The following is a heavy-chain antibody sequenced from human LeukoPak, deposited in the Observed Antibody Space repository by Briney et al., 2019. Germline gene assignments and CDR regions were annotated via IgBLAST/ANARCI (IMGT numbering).Heavy chain of an antibody. Sequence: GASVKVSCKASGGTFSSYAISWVRQAPGQGLEWMGRIIPILGIANYAQKFQGRVTITADKSTSTAYMELSSLRSEDTAVYYCASLSQEVGDVLRYFDYLLWGQGTLVTVSS. CDR3: ASLSQEVGDVLRYFDYLL. D-gene: IGHD3-9*01. J-gene: IGHJ4*02. CDR2: IIPILGIA. V-gene: IGHV1-69*04. CDR1: GGTFSSYA.